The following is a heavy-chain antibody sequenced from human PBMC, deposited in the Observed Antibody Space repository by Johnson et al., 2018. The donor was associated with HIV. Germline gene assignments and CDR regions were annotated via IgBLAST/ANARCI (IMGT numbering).Heavy chain of an antibody. J-gene: IGHJ3*02. Sequence: VQLVESGGGVVRPGGSLRLSCAASGFTFDDYGMSWVRQAPGKGLEWVSGINWNGGSTGYADSVKGRFTISRDNAKNSLYLQMNSLRAEDTALYYCARVSRYWSGGSCLDAFDIWGQGTMVTVSS. CDR1: GFTFDDYG. D-gene: IGHD2-15*01. CDR2: INWNGGST. CDR3: ARVSRYWSGGSCLDAFDI. V-gene: IGHV3-20*04.